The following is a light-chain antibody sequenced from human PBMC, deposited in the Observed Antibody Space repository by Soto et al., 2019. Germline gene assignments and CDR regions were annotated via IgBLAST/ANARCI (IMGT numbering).Light chain of an antibody. V-gene: IGKV3-20*01. J-gene: IGKJ3*01. CDR2: GAS. CDR3: QQYGSSPPIT. CDR1: QSGSSSY. Sequence: EIGLTQSPGTLSLSPGERATLSCRASQSGSSSYLAWYQQKPGQAPRLLIYGASSRATGIPDRFSGSGSGTDFTLTISRLEPEDFAVYYCQQYGSSPPITFGPGTKVDIK.